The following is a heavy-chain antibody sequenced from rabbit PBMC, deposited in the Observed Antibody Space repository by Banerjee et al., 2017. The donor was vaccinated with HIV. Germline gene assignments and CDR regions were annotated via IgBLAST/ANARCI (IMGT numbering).Heavy chain of an antibody. V-gene: IGHV1S40*01. J-gene: IGHJ6*02. CDR3: VRGDSNTGYHP. Sequence: QSVEESGGDLVKPGASLTLTCTASGFSFSGSYYLGWVRQAPGKGLEWIACIYAGSGGSPAYASWAKGRFTISKTSSTTVTLQMTSLTAADTATYLCVRGDSNTGYHPWGPGTLVTVS. CDR2: IYAGSGGSP. D-gene: IGHD1-1*01. CDR1: GFSFSGSYY.